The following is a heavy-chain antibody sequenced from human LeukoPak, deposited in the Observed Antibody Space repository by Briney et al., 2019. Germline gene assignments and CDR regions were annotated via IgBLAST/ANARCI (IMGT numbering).Heavy chain of an antibody. D-gene: IGHD3-22*01. CDR1: GYTFTYYY. V-gene: IGHV1-46*01. CDR2: INPSGGST. CDR3: ARDLVNYYDSSGYYPRGDRRYFDL. Sequence: ASVKVSCKTSGYTFTYYYIHWVRQAPGQGLEWMGIINPSGGSTSYAQKFQGRVTLTRDMSTSTVYMELSSLRSEDTAVYYCARDLVNYYDSSGYYPRGDRRYFDLWGRGTPVTVSS. J-gene: IGHJ2*01.